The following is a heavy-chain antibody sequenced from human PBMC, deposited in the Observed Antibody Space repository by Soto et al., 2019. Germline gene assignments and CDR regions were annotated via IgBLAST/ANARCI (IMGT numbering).Heavy chain of an antibody. Sequence: EVQLLESGGGLVQPGGSLRLSCAASGFTFSSYAMTWVRQAPAQGLEWVSGISGSGGGTYYADSVKGRFTISRDSSKNTLYLQMDCLRSEDTAVYYCAKKTDSSSPWGALDIWGQGTMVSVSS. CDR3: AKKTDSSSPWGALDI. J-gene: IGHJ3*02. V-gene: IGHV3-23*01. CDR1: GFTFSSYA. CDR2: ISGSGGGT. D-gene: IGHD6-6*01.